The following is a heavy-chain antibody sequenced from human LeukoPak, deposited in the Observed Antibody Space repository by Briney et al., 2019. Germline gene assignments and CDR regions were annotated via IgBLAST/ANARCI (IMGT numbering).Heavy chain of an antibody. Sequence: GGSLRLSCAASGFTVSSNYMSWVRQAPGKGLEWVSVIYSGGSTYYADSVKGRFTISRDNSKSTLYLQMNSLRAEDTAVYYCARDYYDSSGPPRFDYWGQGTLVTVSS. CDR3: ARDYYDSSGPPRFDY. J-gene: IGHJ4*02. V-gene: IGHV3-53*01. CDR2: IYSGGST. CDR1: GFTVSSNY. D-gene: IGHD3-22*01.